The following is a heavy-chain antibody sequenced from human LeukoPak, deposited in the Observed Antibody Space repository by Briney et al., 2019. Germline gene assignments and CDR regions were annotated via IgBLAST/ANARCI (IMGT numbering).Heavy chain of an antibody. V-gene: IGHV4-39*02. CDR3: ATLYHYDSSGYLYYFDY. Sequence: SEPLSLPCTVSGGSIISRSYFWGGIRQPPGKGREWIGSIYYSGSTYYNPSLKSRVTISVDTSKNHFSLKLSSVTAADTAAYYCATLYHYDSSGYLYYFDYWGQGTLVTVSS. CDR1: GGSIISRSYF. D-gene: IGHD3-22*01. CDR2: IYYSGST. J-gene: IGHJ4*02.